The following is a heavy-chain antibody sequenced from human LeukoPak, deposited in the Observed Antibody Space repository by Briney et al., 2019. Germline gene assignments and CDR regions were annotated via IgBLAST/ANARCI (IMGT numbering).Heavy chain of an antibody. CDR2: ISAYNGNT. V-gene: IGHV1-18*01. CDR3: ARDQSVAGGGDY. Sequence: GASVTVSCTASGYTFTSYGISWVRQAPRQGLEWMGWISAYNGNTNYAQKLQGRVTMTTDTSTSTAYMELRSLRSDDTAVYYCARDQSVAGGGDYWGQGTLVTVSS. CDR1: GYTFTSYG. J-gene: IGHJ4*02. D-gene: IGHD6-19*01.